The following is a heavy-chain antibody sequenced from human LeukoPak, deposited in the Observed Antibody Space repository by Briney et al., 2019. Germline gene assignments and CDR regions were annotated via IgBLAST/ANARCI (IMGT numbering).Heavy chain of an antibody. V-gene: IGHV3-30*03. CDR2: ISFDGSNK. CDR3: ARPPYGGVDY. D-gene: IGHD4-23*01. CDR1: GFTFSSYG. J-gene: IGHJ4*02. Sequence: PGGSLRLSCAASGFTFSSYGMHWVRQAPGKGLEWVAVISFDGSNKYCSDSVKGRFTISRDNSKNTLYLQMNSLRAEDTAVYYCARPPYGGVDYWGQGTLVTVSS.